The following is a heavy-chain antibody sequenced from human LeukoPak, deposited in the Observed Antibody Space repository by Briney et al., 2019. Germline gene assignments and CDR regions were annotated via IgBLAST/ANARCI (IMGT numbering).Heavy chain of an antibody. CDR3: ARHPDGSLSLDY. Sequence: GGALRLCCVASGFSCSNYYMSWIRQAPGKGLELVSYISSSGSHTNYADSVTGRFTISRNNAKKSLHLQMNSLRAEDTAVYYCARHPDGSLSLDYWGQGTLVTVSS. CDR1: GFSCSNYY. J-gene: IGHJ4*02. CDR2: ISSSGSHT. V-gene: IGHV3-11*03. D-gene: IGHD1-26*01.